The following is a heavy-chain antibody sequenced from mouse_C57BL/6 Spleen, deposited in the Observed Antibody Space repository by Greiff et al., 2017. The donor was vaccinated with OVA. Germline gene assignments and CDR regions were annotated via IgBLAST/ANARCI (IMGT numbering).Heavy chain of an antibody. CDR1: GYSFTGYF. Sequence: EVQLQQSGPELVKPGDSVKISCKASGYSFTGYFMNWVMQSHGKSLEWIGRINPYNGDTFYNQKFKGKATLTVDKSSSTAHMELRSLTSEDSAVYYCARAYGNYFYWYFDVWGTGTTGTVSS. J-gene: IGHJ1*03. CDR3: ARAYGNYFYWYFDV. CDR2: INPYNGDT. D-gene: IGHD2-1*01. V-gene: IGHV1-20*01.